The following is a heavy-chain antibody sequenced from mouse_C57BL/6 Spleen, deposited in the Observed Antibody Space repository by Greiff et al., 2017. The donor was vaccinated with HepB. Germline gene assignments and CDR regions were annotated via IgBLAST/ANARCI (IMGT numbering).Heavy chain of an antibody. J-gene: IGHJ1*03. CDR1: GYTFTSYD. CDR2: IYPRDGST. CDR3: AKEGGGITTVVGYFDV. D-gene: IGHD1-1*01. Sequence: QVQLQQSGPELVKPGASVKLSCKASGYTFTSYDINWVKQRPGQGLEWIGWIYPRDGSTKYNEKFKGKATLTVDTSSSTAYMELHSLTSEDSAVYFCAKEGGGITTVVGYFDVWGTGTTVTVSS. V-gene: IGHV1-85*01.